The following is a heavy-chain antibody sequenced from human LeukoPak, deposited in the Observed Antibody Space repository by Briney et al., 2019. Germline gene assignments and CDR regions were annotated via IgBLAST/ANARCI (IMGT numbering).Heavy chain of an antibody. V-gene: IGHV1-2*02. CDR3: ARDLGIVGPNYYYYYGMDV. J-gene: IGHJ6*02. CDR1: GYTFTSYD. CDR2: INPNSGGT. Sequence: ASVKVSCKASGYTFTSYDINWVRQATGQGLEWMGWINPNSGGTNYAQKFQGRVTMTRDTSISTAYMELSRLRSDDTAVYYCARDLGIVGPNYYYYYGMDVWGQGTTVTVSS. D-gene: IGHD2-2*03.